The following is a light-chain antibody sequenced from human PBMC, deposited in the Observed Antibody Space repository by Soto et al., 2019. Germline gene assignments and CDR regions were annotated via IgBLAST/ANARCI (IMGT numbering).Light chain of an antibody. Sequence: IVMTQSPATLSVSPGERATLSCRASQTIDNKLAWYQQRPGQAPRLLIYGASIRATGIPARFSGSGSGTEFTLTISGLQSEDFAIYYCQQYNDWPPYTFGQGTKLEIK. CDR1: QTIDNK. CDR3: QQYNDWPPYT. V-gene: IGKV3-15*01. CDR2: GAS. J-gene: IGKJ2*01.